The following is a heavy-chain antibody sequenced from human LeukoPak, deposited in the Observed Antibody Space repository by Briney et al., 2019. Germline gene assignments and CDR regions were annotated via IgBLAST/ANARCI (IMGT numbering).Heavy chain of an antibody. Sequence: SETLSLTCTVSGRSISSSSYYWGWIRQPPGKGLEWIGSIYYSGSTYYNPSLESRVTISVDTSKIQFSLKLSSVTAADTAVYYCARDGSGNSNYFDFWGQGTLVTVSS. CDR3: ARDGSGNSNYFDF. J-gene: IGHJ4*02. D-gene: IGHD3-10*01. CDR1: GRSISSSSYY. V-gene: IGHV4-39*07. CDR2: IYYSGST.